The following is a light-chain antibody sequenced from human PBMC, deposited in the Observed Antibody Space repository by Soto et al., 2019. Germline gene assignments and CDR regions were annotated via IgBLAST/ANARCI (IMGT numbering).Light chain of an antibody. V-gene: IGLV2-11*01. CDR3: SSYTSIITVV. J-gene: IGLJ2*01. Sequence: QSALTQPRSVSGSPGQSVTISCTGTSGDVGAYDRVSWYQHHPTKAPKLIIYDVTNRPSGVPYRFSGSKSGSTASLTISGLQAEDEADYYCSSYTSIITVVFGGGTK. CDR1: SGDVGAYDR. CDR2: DVT.